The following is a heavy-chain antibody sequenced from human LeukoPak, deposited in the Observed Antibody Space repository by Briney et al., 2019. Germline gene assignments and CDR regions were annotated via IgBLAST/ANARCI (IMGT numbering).Heavy chain of an antibody. CDR3: ASTLRGGYSYGYSWYY. D-gene: IGHD5-18*01. J-gene: IGHJ4*02. V-gene: IGHV1-69*13. Sequence: ASVKVSCKASGGTFSSYAISWVRQAPGQGLEWMGGIIPIFGTANYAQKFQGRVTITADESTSTAYMELSSPRSEDTAVYYCASTLRGGYSYGYSWYYWGQGTLVTVSS. CDR1: GGTFSSYA. CDR2: IIPIFGTA.